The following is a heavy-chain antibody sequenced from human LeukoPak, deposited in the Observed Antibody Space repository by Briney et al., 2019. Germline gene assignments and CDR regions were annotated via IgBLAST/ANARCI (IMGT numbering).Heavy chain of an antibody. CDR3: ARGCRGGSCYLDYYYGMDV. CDR1: GYTFTSYA. V-gene: IGHV7-4-1*02. D-gene: IGHD2-15*01. Sequence: GASVKVSCKASGYTFTSYAMNWVRQAPGQGLEWMGWINTNTGNPTYAQGFTGWFVFSLDTSVSTAYLQISSLKAEDTAVYYCARGCRGGSCYLDYYYGMDVWGQGTTVTVSS. J-gene: IGHJ6*02. CDR2: INTNTGNP.